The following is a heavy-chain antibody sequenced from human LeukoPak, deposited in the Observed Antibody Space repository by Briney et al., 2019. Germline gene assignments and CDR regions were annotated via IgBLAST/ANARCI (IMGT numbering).Heavy chain of an antibody. CDR3: ATRPRLWFGELAQSFDY. V-gene: IGHV1-24*01. CDR1: GYTLTELS. D-gene: IGHD3-10*01. Sequence: ASVKVSCKVSGYTLTELSMHWVRQAPGKGLEWMGGFDPEDGETIYAQKFQGRVTMTEDTSTGTAYMELSSLRSEDTAVYYCATRPRLWFGELAQSFDYWGQGTLVTVSS. J-gene: IGHJ4*02. CDR2: FDPEDGET.